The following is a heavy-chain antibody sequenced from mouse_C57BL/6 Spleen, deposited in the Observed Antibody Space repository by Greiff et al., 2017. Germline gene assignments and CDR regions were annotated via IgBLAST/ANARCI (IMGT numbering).Heavy chain of an antibody. D-gene: IGHD1-1*01. CDR3: ARLGYYGSSYAYYYAMDY. CDR1: GYTFTSYW. V-gene: IGHV1-61*01. Sequence: VQLQQPGAELVRPGSSVKLSCKASGYTFTSYWMDWVKQRPGQGLEWIGNIYPSDSETHYNQKFKDKATLTVDKSSSTAYMQLSSLTSEDSAVYYCARLGYYGSSYAYYYAMDYWGQGTSVTVSS. CDR2: IYPSDSET. J-gene: IGHJ4*01.